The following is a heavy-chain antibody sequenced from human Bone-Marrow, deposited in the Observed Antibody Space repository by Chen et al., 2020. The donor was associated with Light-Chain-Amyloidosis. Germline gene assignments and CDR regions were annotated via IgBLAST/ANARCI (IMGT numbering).Heavy chain of an antibody. Sequence: EVQLVESGGGLLQRGGSLRLSCAASGFAFSSYAMSWVRQAPGKGLEWVSTISGSGGSRYYGDSVKGRLTISRDNSKNALFLQMNSVRAEDTAVYYCAKDISYDDILPGYPADAFDIWGQVTMVTVSS. V-gene: IGHV3-23*04. CDR1: GFAFSSYA. CDR2: ISGSGGSR. J-gene: IGHJ3*02. D-gene: IGHD3-9*01. CDR3: AKDISYDDILPGYPADAFDI.